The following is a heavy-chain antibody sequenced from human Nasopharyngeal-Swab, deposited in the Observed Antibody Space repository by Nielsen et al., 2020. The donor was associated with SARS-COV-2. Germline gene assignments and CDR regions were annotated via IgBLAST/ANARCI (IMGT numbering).Heavy chain of an antibody. CDR1: GFTFSSYA. D-gene: IGHD3-3*01. Sequence: GGSLRLSCAASGFTFSSYAMHWVRQAPGKGLEWVAVISYDGSNKYYADSVKGRFTISRDNSKNTLYLQMNSLRAEDTAVYYCAREGLGVTIFGVVQSRALDIWGQGTMVTVSS. V-gene: IGHV3-30-3*01. CDR2: ISYDGSNK. J-gene: IGHJ3*02. CDR3: AREGLGVTIFGVVQSRALDI.